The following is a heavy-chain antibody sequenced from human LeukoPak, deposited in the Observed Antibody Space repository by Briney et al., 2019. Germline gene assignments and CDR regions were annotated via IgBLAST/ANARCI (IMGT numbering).Heavy chain of an antibody. J-gene: IGHJ4*02. CDR3: ARDGGSGWPSYYFDY. CDR2: INPSGGST. V-gene: IGHV1-46*01. CDR1: GYTFTSYY. Sequence: ASVKVSCKASGYTFTSYYMHWVRQAPGQGLEWMGIINPSGGSTSYAQKFQGRVTMTRDISTSTVYMELSSLRSEDTAVYYCARDGGSGWPSYYFDYWGQGTLVTVSS. D-gene: IGHD6-19*01.